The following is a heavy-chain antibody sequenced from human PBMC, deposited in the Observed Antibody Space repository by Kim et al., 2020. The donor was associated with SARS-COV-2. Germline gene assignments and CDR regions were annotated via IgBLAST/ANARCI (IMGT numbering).Heavy chain of an antibody. J-gene: IGHJ6*02. Sequence: GGSLRLSCAASGFSFSSYGMHWVRQAPGKGLEWVGVISNDATNSYCADSVKGRFTISRDSAKNMLYLQMTGLRAEDTAVYYCARRRAYFYYYFGMDLWGQGPTVSVSS. V-gene: IGHV3-30*03. CDR2: ISNDATNS. CDR3: ARRRAYFYYYFGMDL. CDR1: GFSFSSYG.